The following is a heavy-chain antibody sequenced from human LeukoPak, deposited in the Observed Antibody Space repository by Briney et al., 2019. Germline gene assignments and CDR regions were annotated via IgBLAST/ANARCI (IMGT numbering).Heavy chain of an antibody. Sequence: GGSLRLSCAASGFTFSSYAMSWVRQAPGKGLEWVSAISGSGGSTYYADSVKGRFTISRDNSKNTLYLQMNSLRAEDTAVYYCAKDRGENRGMAVAGSYFDYWGQGTLVTVSS. CDR1: GFTFSSYA. V-gene: IGHV3-23*01. D-gene: IGHD6-19*01. J-gene: IGHJ4*02. CDR3: AKDRGENRGMAVAGSYFDY. CDR2: ISGSGGST.